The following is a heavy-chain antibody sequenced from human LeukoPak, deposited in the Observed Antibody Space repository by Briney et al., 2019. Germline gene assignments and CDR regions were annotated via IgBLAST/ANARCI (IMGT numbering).Heavy chain of an antibody. J-gene: IGHJ4*02. D-gene: IGHD2-2*01. V-gene: IGHV3-30*18. CDR1: GFTFSSYG. CDR3: AKVSAVHCSSTSCQHERNFDY. CDR2: ISYDGSNK. Sequence: PGGSLRLSCAASGFTFSSYGMHWVRQAPGKGLEWVAVISYDGSNKYYADSVKGRFTISRDNSKNTLYLQMNSLRAEDTAVYYCAKVSAVHCSSTSCQHERNFDYWGQGTLVTVSS.